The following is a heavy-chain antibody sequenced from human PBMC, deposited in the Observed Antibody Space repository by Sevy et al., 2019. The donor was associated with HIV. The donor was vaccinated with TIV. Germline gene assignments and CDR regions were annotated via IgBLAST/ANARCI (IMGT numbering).Heavy chain of an antibody. D-gene: IGHD3-3*01. V-gene: IGHV3-7*03. CDR1: GFTFSGYW. Sequence: GGSLRLSCAASGFTFSGYWMHWVRQAPGKGLEWVANINEDGKTKYYVDSVKGRFSISRDNARNSLFLQMNNLRVDDTARYFCARAIGAGAAYWGQGILVTVSS. CDR3: ARAIGAGAAY. J-gene: IGHJ4*02. CDR2: INEDGKTK.